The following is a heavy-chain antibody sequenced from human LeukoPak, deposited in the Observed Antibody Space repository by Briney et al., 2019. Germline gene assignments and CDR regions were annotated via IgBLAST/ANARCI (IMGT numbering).Heavy chain of an antibody. CDR1: EYSFPSYW. Sequence: GDSLKISGKGSEYSFPSYWLGGVRQMPGKGLEGMGIIYPGDSETRYSPSFQGHVTISADKPISTAYLQWSSLKASDTAMYYCARPSGVTTSEVAFDIWGQGTMVTVSS. CDR2: IYPGDSET. D-gene: IGHD4-17*01. CDR3: ARPSGVTTSEVAFDI. V-gene: IGHV5-51*04. J-gene: IGHJ3*02.